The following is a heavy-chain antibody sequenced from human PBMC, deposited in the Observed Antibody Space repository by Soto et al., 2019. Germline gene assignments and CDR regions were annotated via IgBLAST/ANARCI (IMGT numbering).Heavy chain of an antibody. CDR1: GFTFSSYE. CDR3: ARGGEGVRLYFDY. J-gene: IGHJ4*02. CDR2: ISSSGSTI. D-gene: IGHD3-10*01. V-gene: IGHV3-48*03. Sequence: PGGSLRLSCAASGFTFSSYEMNWVRQAPGKGLEWVSYISSSGSTIYYADSVKGRFTISRDNAKNSLYLQMNSLRAEDTAVYYCARGGEGVRLYFDYWGQGTLVTVSS.